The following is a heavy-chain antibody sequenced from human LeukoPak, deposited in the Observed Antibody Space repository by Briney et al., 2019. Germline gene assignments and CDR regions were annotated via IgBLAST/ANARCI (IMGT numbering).Heavy chain of an antibody. CDR2: IKQDGSEK. CDR1: GFTFTSYW. D-gene: IGHD5-18*01. V-gene: IGHV3-7*03. CDR3: ARDLPFYSYDSYFDY. Sequence: PGGSLRLSCAASGFTFTSYWMSWVRQAPGKGLEWVANIKQDGSEKYYVDSVKGRFIISRDNAENSLYLQMNSLRAEDTAVYYCARDLPFYSYDSYFDYWGQGTLVTVSS. J-gene: IGHJ4*02.